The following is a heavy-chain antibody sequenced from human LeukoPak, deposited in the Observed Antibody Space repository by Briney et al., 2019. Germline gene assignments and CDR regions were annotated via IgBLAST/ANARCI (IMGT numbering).Heavy chain of an antibody. V-gene: IGHV3-7*01. CDR2: IKQDGGEK. Sequence: GGSLRLSCAASGFTFSTYWLTWVRQAPGKGLEWVANIKQDGGEKYYVDSVKDRFNISRDNAKNSLFLQMNSLRAEATAMYYCARSYCSGAGCGPYRYFDLWGRGTLVTVSS. J-gene: IGHJ2*01. D-gene: IGHD2-15*01. CDR3: ARSYCSGAGCGPYRYFDL. CDR1: GFTFSTYW.